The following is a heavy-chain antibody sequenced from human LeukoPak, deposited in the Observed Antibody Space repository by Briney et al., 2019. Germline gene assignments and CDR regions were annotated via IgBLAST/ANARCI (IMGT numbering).Heavy chain of an antibody. CDR2: ISYDGSNK. CDR3: VRLDGDYAFDI. CDR1: GFTFSSYG. Sequence: PGGSLRLSCAASGFTFSSYGMHWVRQAPGKGLEWVAVISYDGSNKYYADSVKGRFTISRDNSKNTLYLQMNSLRAEDTAVYYCVRLDGDYAFDIWGQGTMVTVSS. J-gene: IGHJ3*02. V-gene: IGHV3-30*03. D-gene: IGHD4-17*01.